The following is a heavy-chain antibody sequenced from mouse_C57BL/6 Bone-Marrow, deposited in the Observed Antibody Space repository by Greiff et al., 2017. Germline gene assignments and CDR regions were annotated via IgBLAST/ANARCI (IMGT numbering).Heavy chain of an antibody. CDR3: ARHSYYYAMDY. Sequence: VQLQQSGPELVKPGASVKISCKASGYAFSSSWMNWVKQRPGKGLEWIGRIYPGDGDTNYNGKVKGKATLTADKSSSSAYMQLSSLTSEASAVYFCARHSYYYAMDYWGQGTSVTVSS. CDR2: IYPGDGDT. V-gene: IGHV1-82*01. CDR1: GYAFSSSW. J-gene: IGHJ4*01.